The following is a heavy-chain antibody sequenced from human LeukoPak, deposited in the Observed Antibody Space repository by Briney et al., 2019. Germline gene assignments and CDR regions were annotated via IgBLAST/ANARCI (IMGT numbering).Heavy chain of an antibody. CDR3: AREDGTCSGGTCYFRFDY. CDR2: IKQDESEK. J-gene: IGHJ4*02. D-gene: IGHD2-15*01. Sequence: PGGSLRLSCAASGFTFSTYRMSWVRQAPGKGLERVANIKQDESEKTYVESVKGRVTISRDNAKNSLYLQMNSLRAEDTAVYYCAREDGTCSGGTCYFRFDYWGQGTLVTVSS. V-gene: IGHV3-7*01. CDR1: GFTFSTYR.